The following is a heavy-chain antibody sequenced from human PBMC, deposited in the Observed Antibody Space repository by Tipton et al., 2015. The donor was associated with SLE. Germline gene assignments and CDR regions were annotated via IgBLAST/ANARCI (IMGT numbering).Heavy chain of an antibody. CDR2: ISSNGGST. CDR3: ASLRDGYNPGYGMDV. J-gene: IGHJ6*02. Sequence: GSLRLSCAASGFTFSSYAMHWVRQAPGKGLEYVSAISSNGGSTYYADSVKGRFTISRDNSKNTLYLQMGSLRAEDMAVYYCASLRDGYNPGYGMDVWGQGTTVTVSS. D-gene: IGHD5-24*01. CDR1: GFTFSSYA. V-gene: IGHV3-64*02.